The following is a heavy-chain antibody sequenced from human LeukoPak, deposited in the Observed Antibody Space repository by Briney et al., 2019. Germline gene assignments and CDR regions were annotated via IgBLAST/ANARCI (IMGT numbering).Heavy chain of an antibody. CDR2: IWFDGSNK. Sequence: PGRSLLLPCAASGFNFSNNGMHWVRQAPGKGLEWVAVIWFDGSNKYYADSVQGRFTISRDNFKNTLYLQMNSLRVEDTAVYYCARGRGPTVTTWFDYWGQGTLVTVSS. CDR3: ARGRGPTVTTWFDY. CDR1: GFNFSNNG. V-gene: IGHV3-33*01. J-gene: IGHJ4*02. D-gene: IGHD4-17*01.